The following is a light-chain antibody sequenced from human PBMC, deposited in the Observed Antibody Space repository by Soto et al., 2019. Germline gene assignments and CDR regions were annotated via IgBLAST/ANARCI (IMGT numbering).Light chain of an antibody. CDR1: SSDVGSYNL. V-gene: IGLV2-23*02. J-gene: IGLJ2*01. CDR2: EVT. Sequence: QSVLTQPASVSGSPGQSITISCTGTSSDVGSYNLVSWYQQHPGKAPKLMIYEVTKRPSGVSNRFSGSKSVNTASLTISGLQAEDEADYYCFSYAGGESAIFGGGTKLTVL. CDR3: FSYAGGESAI.